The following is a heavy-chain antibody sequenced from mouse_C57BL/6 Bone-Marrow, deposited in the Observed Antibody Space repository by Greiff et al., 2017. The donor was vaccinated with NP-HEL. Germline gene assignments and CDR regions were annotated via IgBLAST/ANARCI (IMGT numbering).Heavy chain of an antibody. Sequence: DVKLQESVAELVRPGASVKLSCTASGFNIKNTYMHWVKQRPEQGLEWIGRIDPANGNTKYVPKFQGKATITADISSNTAYLQLSSLTSEDTAIYYCASPIYYDYSWFAYWGQGTLVTVSA. J-gene: IGHJ3*01. CDR1: GFNIKNTY. CDR3: ASPIYYDYSWFAY. D-gene: IGHD2-4*01. V-gene: IGHV14-3*01. CDR2: IDPANGNT.